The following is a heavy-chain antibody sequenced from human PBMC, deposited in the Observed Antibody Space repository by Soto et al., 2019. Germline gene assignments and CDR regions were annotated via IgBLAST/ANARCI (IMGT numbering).Heavy chain of an antibody. CDR2: IDPSDSYT. J-gene: IGHJ6*02. Sequence: GESLKISCRGSGYSFTNYWISWVRQMPGKGLEWMGRIDPSDSYTNYSPSFEGHVTIARDKTSRTADLQWRSLKASNTAMYDWAAYHYAIVACDYPSYYYCDMDVWGRGTTVTVSS. V-gene: IGHV5-10-1*01. CDR1: GYSFTNYW. CDR3: AAYHYAIVACDYPSYYYCDMDV. D-gene: IGHD2-21*01.